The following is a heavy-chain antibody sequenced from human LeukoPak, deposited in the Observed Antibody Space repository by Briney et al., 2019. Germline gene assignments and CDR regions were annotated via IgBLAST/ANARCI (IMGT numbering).Heavy chain of an antibody. CDR3: ARDLGYCSGGSCYYYDY. Sequence: GGSLRLSCAASGFTFSSYSMNWVRQAPGKGLEWVSSISSSSSYIYYADSVKGRFTISRDNAKNSLYLQMNSLRAEDTAVYYCARDLGYCSGGSCYYYDYWGQGTLVTVPS. V-gene: IGHV3-21*01. CDR1: GFTFSSYS. D-gene: IGHD2-15*01. J-gene: IGHJ4*02. CDR2: ISSSSSYI.